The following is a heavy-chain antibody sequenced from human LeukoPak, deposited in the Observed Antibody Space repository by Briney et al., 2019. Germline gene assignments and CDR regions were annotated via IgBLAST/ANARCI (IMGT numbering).Heavy chain of an antibody. Sequence: GESLRLSCAASGFTFSTYWMSWVRQAPGRGLEWVANINQDGSGTYYVDSVKGRFTISRDNGKNSLYLQMNSLRAEDAAVYYCARDYGGNSIDYWGQGTLVTVSS. D-gene: IGHD4-23*01. V-gene: IGHV3-7*05. CDR3: ARDYGGNSIDY. J-gene: IGHJ4*02. CDR1: GFTFSTYW. CDR2: INQDGSGT.